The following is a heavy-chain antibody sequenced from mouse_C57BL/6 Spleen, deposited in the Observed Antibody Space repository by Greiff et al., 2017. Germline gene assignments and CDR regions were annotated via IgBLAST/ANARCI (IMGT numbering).Heavy chain of an antibody. CDR1: GFSFNTYA. CDR2: IRSKSNNYAT. J-gene: IGHJ1*03. D-gene: IGHD1-1*01. Sequence: EVQLVESGGGLVQPKGSLKLSCAASGFSFNTYAMNWVRQAPGKGLEWVARIRSKSNNYATYYADSVKDRFTIARDDSESMLYLQMNNLKTEDTAMYYCVRHYYEGYFDVWGTGTTVTVSS. CDR3: VRHYYEGYFDV. V-gene: IGHV10-1*01.